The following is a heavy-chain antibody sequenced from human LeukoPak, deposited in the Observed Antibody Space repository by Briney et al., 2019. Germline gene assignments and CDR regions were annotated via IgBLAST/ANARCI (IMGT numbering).Heavy chain of an antibody. Sequence: GGSLRLSCTGSGFPFSMFAMNWVRQAPGQGLEWVSGLSPGGETRMYADSVKGRFTVSRDASKNMVFLQMNDLRPEDTAVYYCAKEQRIRHCSEGVCMEGYYFDYWGQGSLVTVSS. CDR3: AKEQRIRHCSEGVCMEGYYFDY. CDR2: LSPGGETR. D-gene: IGHD2-8*01. CDR1: GFPFSMFA. J-gene: IGHJ4*02. V-gene: IGHV3-23*01.